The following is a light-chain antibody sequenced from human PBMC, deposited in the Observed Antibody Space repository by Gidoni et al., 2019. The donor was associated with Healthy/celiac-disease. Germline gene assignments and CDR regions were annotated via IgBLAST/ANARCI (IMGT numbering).Light chain of an antibody. CDR1: QSISSY. CDR3: QQSYSTPMYT. Sequence: DIQMTQSPSSLSASCRASQSISSYLNWYQQKPGKAPKLLIYAASSLQSGVPSRFSGSGSGTDFTLTISSLQPEDFATYYCQQSYSTPMYTFGQGTKLEIK. V-gene: IGKV1-39*01. CDR2: AAS. J-gene: IGKJ2*01.